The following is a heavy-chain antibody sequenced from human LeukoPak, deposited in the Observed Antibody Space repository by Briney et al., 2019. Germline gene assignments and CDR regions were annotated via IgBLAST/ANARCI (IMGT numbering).Heavy chain of an antibody. D-gene: IGHD3-22*01. CDR3: ARYYYDSSGYYPYFDY. Sequence: SETLFLTCTVSGGSISSYYWSWIRQPPGKGLEWIGYIYYSGSTNYNPSLKSRVTISVDTSKNQFSLKLSSVTAADTAVYYCARYYYDSSGYYPYFDYWGQGTLVTVSS. CDR1: GGSISSYY. CDR2: IYYSGST. V-gene: IGHV4-59*01. J-gene: IGHJ4*02.